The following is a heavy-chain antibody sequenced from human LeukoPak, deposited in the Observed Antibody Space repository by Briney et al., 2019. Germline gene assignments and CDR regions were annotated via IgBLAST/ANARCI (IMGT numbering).Heavy chain of an antibody. CDR1: GFTFSSYW. D-gene: IGHD3-10*01. CDR3: ARDSLLWFGELLQDYYYYMDV. Sequence: PGGSLRLSCAASGFTFSSYWMHWVRQAPGKGLVWVSRINSDGSSTSYADSVKGRFTISRDNAKNTLYLQMNSLRAEDTAVYYCARDSLLWFGELLQDYYYYMDVWGKGTTVIVSS. CDR2: INSDGSST. J-gene: IGHJ6*03. V-gene: IGHV3-74*01.